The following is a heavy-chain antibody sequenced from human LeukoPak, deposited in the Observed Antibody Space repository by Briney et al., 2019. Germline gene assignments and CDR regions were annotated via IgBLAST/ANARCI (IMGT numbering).Heavy chain of an antibody. V-gene: IGHV4-34*01. J-gene: IGHJ4*02. CDR3: ARALRSRVVVTALSYYFDY. Sequence: SETLSLTRAVYGGSFSGYYWSWIRQPPGKGLEWIGEINHSGSTNYNPSLKSRVTISVDTSKNQFSLKLSSVTAADTAVYYCARALRSRVVVTALSYYFDYWGQGTLVTVSS. CDR1: GGSFSGYY. CDR2: INHSGST. D-gene: IGHD2-21*02.